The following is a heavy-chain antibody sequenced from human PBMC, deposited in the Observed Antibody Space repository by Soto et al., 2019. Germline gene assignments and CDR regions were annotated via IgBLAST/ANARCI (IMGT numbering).Heavy chain of an antibody. J-gene: IGHJ6*01. CDR1: GFTFSTYA. CDR3: AKGAISPYGMDV. D-gene: IGHD3-3*01. Sequence: EEQLLESGGDLVQPGGSLRLSCAASGFTFSTYAMSWVRQAPGKGREWVSTIYSSGDRIYYADSVKGRFTISRDNSKNTLYLQMNSLGAEDTAVYYCAKGAISPYGMDVWGQGTTVTVSS. CDR2: IYSSGDRI. V-gene: IGHV3-23*01.